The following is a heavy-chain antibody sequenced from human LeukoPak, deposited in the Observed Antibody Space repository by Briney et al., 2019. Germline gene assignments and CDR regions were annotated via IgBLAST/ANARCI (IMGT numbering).Heavy chain of an antibody. D-gene: IGHD4-17*01. CDR2: IYSGGST. CDR3: AKASTLSTVTTTDAFDI. CDR1: GFTFSSYW. Sequence: GGSLRLSCAASGFTFSSYWMSWVRQAPGKGLEWVSVIYSGGSTYYADSVKGRFTISRDNSKNTLYLQMNSLRAEDTAVYYCAKASTLSTVTTTDAFDIWGQGTMVTVSS. V-gene: IGHV3-66*02. J-gene: IGHJ3*02.